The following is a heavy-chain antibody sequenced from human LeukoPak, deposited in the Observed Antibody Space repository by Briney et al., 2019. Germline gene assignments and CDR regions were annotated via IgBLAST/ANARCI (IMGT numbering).Heavy chain of an antibody. D-gene: IGHD1-26*01. CDR1: GYIFRNYD. J-gene: IGHJ3*01. Sequence: GASVKVSCKASGYIFRNYDIYWVRRAPGQRLEWLGWIIVGNGNTKYSQKFQGRVTITSDTSASTAYMELSSLSSEDTAVYYCTRDAVVGTGIAFDVWGQGTLVTVSS. CDR2: IIVGNGNT. CDR3: TRDAVVGTGIAFDV. V-gene: IGHV1-3*01.